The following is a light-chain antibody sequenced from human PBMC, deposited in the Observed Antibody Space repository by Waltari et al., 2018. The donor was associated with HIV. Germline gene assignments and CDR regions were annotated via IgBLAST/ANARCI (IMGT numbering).Light chain of an antibody. CDR1: SCNIGAGYD. CDR3: QSYDTSLSGSGV. Sequence: QSVLTQPPSVSGAPGQRVTISCTGSSCNIGAGYDVHWYQQLPGTAPRVLIYGNSNRPSGVPDRFSGSKSGTSASLAITGLQAEDEADYYCQSYDTSLSGSGVFGGGTKLTVL. J-gene: IGLJ2*01. CDR2: GNS. V-gene: IGLV1-40*01.